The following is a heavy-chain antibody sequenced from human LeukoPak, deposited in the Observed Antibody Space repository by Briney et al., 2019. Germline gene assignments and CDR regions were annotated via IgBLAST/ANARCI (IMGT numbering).Heavy chain of an antibody. J-gene: IGHJ4*02. CDR1: GYTFTSYG. CDR2: ISGNTGNT. Sequence: GASVKVSCKASGYTFTSYGISWVRQAPAQGLEWMGWISGNTGNTNYAQNLQGRLTMTTDTSTSTAYMELRSLRSDDTAVYYCARKELGGWYGHLSDYWGQGTLVTVSS. CDR3: ARKELGGWYGHLSDY. D-gene: IGHD6-19*01. V-gene: IGHV1-18*01.